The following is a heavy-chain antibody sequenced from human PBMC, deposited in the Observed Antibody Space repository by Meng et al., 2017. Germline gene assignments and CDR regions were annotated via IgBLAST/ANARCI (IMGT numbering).Heavy chain of an antibody. V-gene: IGHV3-7*01. CDR3: ARSLGDRAFDI. CDR1: GFTFSNYW. D-gene: IGHD2-21*01. J-gene: IGHJ3*02. CDR2: IKQDGSEK. Sequence: GGSLRLSCAASGFTFSNYWMSWVRQAPGKGLEWVANIKQDGSEKYYVDSVKGRFTISRDNAKNSLYLQMNSLRAEDTAVYYCARSLGDRAFDIWGQGAMVTVSS.